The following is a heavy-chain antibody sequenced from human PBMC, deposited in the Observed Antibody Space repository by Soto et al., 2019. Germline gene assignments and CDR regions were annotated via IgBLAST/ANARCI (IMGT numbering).Heavy chain of an antibody. Sequence: ASVKVSCKASGYTFTSYYTHWVRQAPGQGLEWMGIINPSGGSTGYAQKFQGRVTMTRDTSTSTVYMELSSLRSEDTAVYYCARWRRYYDSRGAFDIWGQGTMVTVSS. J-gene: IGHJ3*02. D-gene: IGHD3-22*01. CDR1: GYTFTSYY. CDR3: ARWRRYYDSRGAFDI. V-gene: IGHV1-46*01. CDR2: INPSGGST.